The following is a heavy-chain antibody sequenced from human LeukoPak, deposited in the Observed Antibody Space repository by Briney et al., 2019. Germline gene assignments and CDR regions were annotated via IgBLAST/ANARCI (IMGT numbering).Heavy chain of an antibody. J-gene: IGHJ4*02. D-gene: IGHD3-3*01. CDR1: GGSISSSSYY. CDR2: IYYSGST. CDR3: ARWRASRLFDY. V-gene: IGHV4-39*07. Sequence: SETLSLTCTVSGGSISSSSYYWGWIRQPPGKGLEWIGSIYYSGSTYYNLSLKSRVTISVDTSKNQFSLKLSSVTAADTAVYYCARWRASRLFDYWGRGTLVTVSS.